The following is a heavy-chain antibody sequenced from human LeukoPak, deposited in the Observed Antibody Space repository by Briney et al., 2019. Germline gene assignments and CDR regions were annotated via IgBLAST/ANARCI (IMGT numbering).Heavy chain of an antibody. J-gene: IGHJ4*02. CDR1: EFTLSNYA. CDR3: AKALYSRWSLHY. Sequence: GGSLRLSCVAPEFTLSNYAMTWVRQAPGKGLEWVSTISGGGDSTYFAESVKGRFTISRDNSKNTLYLQMNGLRAEDTALYYCAKALYSRWSLHYWGQGTLVTVSS. D-gene: IGHD6-13*01. V-gene: IGHV3-23*01. CDR2: ISGGGDST.